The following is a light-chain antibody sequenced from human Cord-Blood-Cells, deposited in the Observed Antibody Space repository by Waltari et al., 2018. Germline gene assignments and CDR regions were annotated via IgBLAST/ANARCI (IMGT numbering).Light chain of an antibody. CDR2: DVS. CDR3: CSYAGSYTWV. CDR1: SSAVGGYNY. J-gene: IGLJ3*02. Sequence: QSALTQPRSVSGSPGQSVTISCTGTSSAVGGYNYVSWYQQHPGKAPKLMIYDVSKRPPGVPDRFSGSKSGNTASLTISGLQAEDEADYYCCSYAGSYTWVFGGGTKLTVL. V-gene: IGLV2-11*01.